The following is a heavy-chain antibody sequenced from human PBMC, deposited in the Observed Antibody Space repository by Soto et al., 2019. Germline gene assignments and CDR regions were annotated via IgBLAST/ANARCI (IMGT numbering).Heavy chain of an antibody. D-gene: IGHD3-3*01. CDR2: IYYSGGT. Sequence: QVQLQESGPGLVKPSETLSLTCSVSGGSIGSYYWGWIRQPPGKGLEWIGYIYYSGGTNYNPSLKSRVTIAVDTSKNQFSLKLSSVTAADTAVYYCARGGWRQIDYWGQGTLVTVSS. V-gene: IGHV4-59*08. CDR3: ARGGWRQIDY. J-gene: IGHJ4*02. CDR1: GGSIGSYY.